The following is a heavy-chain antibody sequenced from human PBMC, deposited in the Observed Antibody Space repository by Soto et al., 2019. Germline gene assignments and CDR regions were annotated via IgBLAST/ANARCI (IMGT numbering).Heavy chain of an antibody. CDR2: IWYDGSNK. CDR1: GFTFSSYG. D-gene: IGHD3-10*01. J-gene: IGHJ4*02. V-gene: IGHV3-33*01. CDR3: ARGGELECGELDLDY. Sequence: QVQLVESGGGVVQPGRSLRLSCAASGFTFSSYGMHWVRQAPGKGLEWVAVIWYDGSNKYYADSVKGRFTISRDNSKNTLYLQMNSRRAEDTAVYYCARGGELECGELDLDYWGQGTLVTVSS.